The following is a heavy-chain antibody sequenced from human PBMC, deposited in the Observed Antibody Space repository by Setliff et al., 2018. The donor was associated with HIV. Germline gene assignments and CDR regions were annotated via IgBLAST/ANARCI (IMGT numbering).Heavy chain of an antibody. CDR2: INQDGSKK. D-gene: IGHD2-15*01. V-gene: IGHV3-7*03. J-gene: IGHJ4*02. Sequence: GGSLRLSCATSRFSFSTFWMTWVRQAPGKGLEWIANINQDGSKKYHAGSVWGRFTISRDNAKNSLYLQMNSLRAEDTAVYYCARGLVASPGPLDYWGQGTLVTVSS. CDR1: RFSFSTFW. CDR3: ARGLVASPGPLDY.